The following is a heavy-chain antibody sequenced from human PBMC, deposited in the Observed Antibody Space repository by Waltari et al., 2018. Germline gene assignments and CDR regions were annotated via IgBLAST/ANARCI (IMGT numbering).Heavy chain of an antibody. Sequence: QVQLQESGPGLVKPSETLSLTCTVSGYSISSGYYWGWIRQPPGKGLEWIGSIYHRGTTYYNPSLKSRVTISVDTSKNQFSLKLSSMTAADTAVYYCAKYSGYDFDYWGQGTLVTVSS. D-gene: IGHD5-12*01. J-gene: IGHJ4*02. CDR2: IYHRGTT. CDR3: AKYSGYDFDY. CDR1: GYSISSGYY. V-gene: IGHV4-38-2*02.